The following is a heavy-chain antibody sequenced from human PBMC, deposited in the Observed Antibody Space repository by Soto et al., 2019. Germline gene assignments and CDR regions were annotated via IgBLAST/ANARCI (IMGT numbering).Heavy chain of an antibody. V-gene: IGHV1-46*01. CDR2: ISPDGGRT. Sequence: QVQLVQSGAEVKKPGASVKVSCKASGYTFTTYYIHWVRQAPGQGLEWLGIISPDGGRTSYAQQFPSRVTKTRDTSTSTVYMELSSLRSEDTAVYYCAPRDPGHYWGQGTLVTVSS. CDR1: GYTFTTYY. J-gene: IGHJ4*02. CDR3: APRDPGHY.